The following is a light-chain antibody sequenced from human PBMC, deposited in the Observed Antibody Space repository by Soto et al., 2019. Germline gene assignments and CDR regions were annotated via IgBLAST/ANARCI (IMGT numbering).Light chain of an antibody. CDR2: GAA. CDR1: QSVFSS. J-gene: IGKJ5*01. Sequence: EIVLTQSPGTLSLSPGERATLSCRASQSVFSSLAWYQQKPGQAPRLLIYGAATRATGIPARFSGSGSGTDFTLTISSLEPEDFAVYYCQQRSNWPITFGQGTRLEI. CDR3: QQRSNWPIT. V-gene: IGKV3-11*01.